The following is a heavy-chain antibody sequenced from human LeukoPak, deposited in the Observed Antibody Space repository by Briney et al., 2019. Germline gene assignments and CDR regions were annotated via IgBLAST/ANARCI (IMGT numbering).Heavy chain of an antibody. J-gene: IGHJ4*02. CDR3: LVGTRDFGIY. V-gene: IGHV3-66*01. CDR2: IYSGGST. D-gene: IGHD3-9*01. CDR1: GFTVSSNY. Sequence: GGSLRLSCAASGFTVSSNYMSWVRQAPGKGLEWVSVIYSGGSTYYADSVRGRFTISRDNAKNSLYLQMDSLRAEDTAVYYCLVGTRDFGIYWGQGTLVTVSS.